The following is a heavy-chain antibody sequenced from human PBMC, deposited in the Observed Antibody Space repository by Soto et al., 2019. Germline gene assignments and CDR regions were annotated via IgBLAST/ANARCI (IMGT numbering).Heavy chain of an antibody. Sequence: SETLSLTCAVYGGSFSGYYWSWIRQPPGKGLEWIGEINHSESTNYNPSLKSRVTISVDTSENQFSQKLSSVTAADTAGYYCARGPLWEPRGWFDPWGQGTLVTVSS. CDR2: INHSEST. V-gene: IGHV4-34*01. CDR3: ARGPLWEPRGWFDP. D-gene: IGHD1-26*01. J-gene: IGHJ5*02. CDR1: GGSFSGYY.